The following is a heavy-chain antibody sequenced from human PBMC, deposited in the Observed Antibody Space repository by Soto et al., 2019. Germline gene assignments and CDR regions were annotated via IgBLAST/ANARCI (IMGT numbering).Heavy chain of an antibody. CDR2: ISYDGNNQ. D-gene: IGHD3-22*01. J-gene: IGHJ4*02. V-gene: IGHV3-30*09. CDR3: ARDRVYYYDSSGYYNFEY. Sequence: QVQLVESGGGVVQPGRSLRLSCAASGFTFNNYAMHWVRQAPGKGLEWVAVISYDGNNQYYADSVKGRFAISRDNSKNTLYLQMNSLRDEDTAVYYSARDRVYYYDSSGYYNFEYWGQGSLVTVSS. CDR1: GFTFNNYA.